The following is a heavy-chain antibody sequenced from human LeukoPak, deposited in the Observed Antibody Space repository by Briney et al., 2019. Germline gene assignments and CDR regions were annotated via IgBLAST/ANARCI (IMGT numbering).Heavy chain of an antibody. CDR2: ISWNSGSI. J-gene: IGHJ5*02. CDR1: GFTFDDYA. V-gene: IGHV3-9*01. CDR3: AKDRASYSGSYGSNWFDP. Sequence: GRSLRLSCAASGFTFDDYAMHWVRQAPGKGLEWVSGISWNSGSIGYADSVKGRFTISRDNAKNSLYLQMNSLRAEDTALYYCAKDRASYSGSYGSNWFDPWGQGTLVTVSS. D-gene: IGHD1-26*01.